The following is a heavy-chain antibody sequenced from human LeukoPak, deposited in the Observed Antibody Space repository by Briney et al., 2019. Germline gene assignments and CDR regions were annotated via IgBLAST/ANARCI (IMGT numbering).Heavy chain of an antibody. Sequence: ASVKVSCKASGYTFTGYYMHWVRQAPGQGLEWMGWINPNSGVTKYPQKFQGRVTMTRDTSSSTAYMELSRLRSDDTAVYYCARGDSSGWSYFDYWGQGTLVTVSS. CDR1: GYTFTGYY. V-gene: IGHV1-2*02. J-gene: IGHJ4*02. CDR2: INPNSGVT. D-gene: IGHD6-19*01. CDR3: ARGDSSGWSYFDY.